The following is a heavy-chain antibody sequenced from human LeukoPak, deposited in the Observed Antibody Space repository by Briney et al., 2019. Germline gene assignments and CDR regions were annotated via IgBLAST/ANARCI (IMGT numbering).Heavy chain of an antibody. J-gene: IGHJ2*01. CDR1: GFSLSSHK. CDR3: ARDHSSGGYQEGYFDL. V-gene: IGHV3-21*01. Sequence: GGSLRLSCAASGFSLSSHKMRWVRQAPGKGREGGSTISTGSDYFYYGDSMRGRFTISRHNARNSLYLQMNSLRVEDTALYYCARDHSSGGYQEGYFDLWGRGTLVTVSS. D-gene: IGHD2-2*01. CDR2: ISTGSDYF.